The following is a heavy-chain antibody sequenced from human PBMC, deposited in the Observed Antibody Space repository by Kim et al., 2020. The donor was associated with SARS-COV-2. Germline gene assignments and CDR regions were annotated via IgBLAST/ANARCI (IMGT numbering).Heavy chain of an antibody. Sequence: SSSSSTTYYADSVKGRFTISRDNAKNSLYLKMNSLRAEDTAVYYCAGRLDYWGQGTLVTVSS. V-gene: IGHV3-48*01. J-gene: IGHJ4*02. CDR3: AGRLDY. CDR2: SSSSSTT.